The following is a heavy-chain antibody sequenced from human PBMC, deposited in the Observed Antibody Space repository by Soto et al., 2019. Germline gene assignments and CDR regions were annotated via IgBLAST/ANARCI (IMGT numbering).Heavy chain of an antibody. CDR1: GFAFTTFA. Sequence: QVHLVESGGGVVQPGRSLRLSCEASGFAFTTFAMHWVRQPPGKGLEWLAIIWYDGSNIYYGDSVKGRFTISRDNSRNTLYLQMNRLRAEDTALYYCARDNSGTPGHDGFDMWGRGTMVTVSS. D-gene: IGHD1-1*01. V-gene: IGHV3-33*01. J-gene: IGHJ3*02. CDR2: IWYDGSNI. CDR3: ARDNSGTPGHDGFDM.